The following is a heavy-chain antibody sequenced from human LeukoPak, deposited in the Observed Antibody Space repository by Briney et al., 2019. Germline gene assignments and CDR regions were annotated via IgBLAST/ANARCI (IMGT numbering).Heavy chain of an antibody. V-gene: IGHV4-34*01. D-gene: IGHD6-6*01. CDR2: INHSGST. CDR1: GGSFSGYY. J-gene: IGHJ4*02. Sequence: PSETLSLTCAVYGGSFSGYYWSWIRQPPGKGLEWIGEINHSGSTNYNPSLKSRVTISVDTSKNQFSLKLSSVTAADTAVYYCARGYIAARPLGYWGQGTLVTVSS. CDR3: ARGYIAARPLGY.